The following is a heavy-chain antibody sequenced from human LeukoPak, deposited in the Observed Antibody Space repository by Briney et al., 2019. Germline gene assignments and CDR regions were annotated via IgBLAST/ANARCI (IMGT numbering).Heavy chain of an antibody. J-gene: IGHJ6*02. Sequence: GGSLRLSCAASGFTFSSYWMNWARQAPGKGLEWVASINHNGNVNYYVDSVKGRFTISRDNAKNSLYLQMSNLRAKDTAVYFCARGGGLDVWGQGATVTVSS. CDR2: INHNGNVN. D-gene: IGHD3-16*01. CDR3: ARGGGLDV. V-gene: IGHV3-7*03. CDR1: GFTFSSYW.